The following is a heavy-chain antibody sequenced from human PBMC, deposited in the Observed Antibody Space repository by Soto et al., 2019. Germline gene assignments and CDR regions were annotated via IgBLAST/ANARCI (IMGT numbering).Heavy chain of an antibody. CDR3: ARESEDLTSNFDY. CDR2: ISSTTNYI. V-gene: IGHV3-21*06. J-gene: IGHJ4*02. Sequence: GGSLRLSCAASGFTFTRYSMNWVRQAPGKGLEWVSSISSTTNYIYYGGSMKGRFTISRDNAKNSLYLEMNSLRAEDTAVYYCARESEDLTSNFDYWGQGTLVTVSS. CDR1: GFTFTRYS.